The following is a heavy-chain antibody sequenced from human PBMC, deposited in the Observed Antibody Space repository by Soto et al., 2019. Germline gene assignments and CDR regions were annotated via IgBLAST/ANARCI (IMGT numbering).Heavy chain of an antibody. V-gene: IGHV1-18*04. D-gene: IGHD4-4*01. CDR3: ARDLMTTVTTSGNYYGMDV. J-gene: IGHJ6*02. CDR2: ISAYNGNT. CDR1: GYTFTSYG. Sequence: QVQLVQSGAEVKKPGASVKVSCKASGYTFTSYGISWVRQAPGQGLEWMGWISAYNGNTNYAQKLQGRVTMTTDTSTSTAYMELRSLISDDTAVYYCARDLMTTVTTSGNYYGMDVWGQGTTVTVSS.